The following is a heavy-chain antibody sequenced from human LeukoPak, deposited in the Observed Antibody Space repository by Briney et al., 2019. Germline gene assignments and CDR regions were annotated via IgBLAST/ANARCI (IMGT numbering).Heavy chain of an antibody. CDR1: GFTVSSTY. V-gene: IGHV3-53*01. CDR2: LYSSGIT. D-gene: IGHD3-3*02. J-gene: IGHJ4*02. Sequence: GGSLTLPCAPWGFTVSSTYMSWVRQAPGRGLEWVSLLYSSGITFYAESVQGRFTISRDNPKNTLYLQMNSLRAEDTAIYYCARDSSSFPNYFDFWGQGTLVTVSS. CDR3: ARDSSSFPNYFDF.